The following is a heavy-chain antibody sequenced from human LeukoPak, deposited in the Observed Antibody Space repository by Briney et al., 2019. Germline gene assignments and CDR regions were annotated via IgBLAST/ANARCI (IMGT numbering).Heavy chain of an antibody. CDR2: INPNSGGT. Sequence: ASVTVSCPASGYTFPVYYMHWVRQAPGQGLEWMGWINPNSGGTNYAQKFQGWVTMTRDTSISTAYMELSRLRSDDTAVYYCASAGSGYCSSASCPSYFDYWGQGTLVTVSS. V-gene: IGHV1-2*04. J-gene: IGHJ4*02. D-gene: IGHD2-2*01. CDR3: ASAGSGYCSSASCPSYFDY. CDR1: GYTFPVYY.